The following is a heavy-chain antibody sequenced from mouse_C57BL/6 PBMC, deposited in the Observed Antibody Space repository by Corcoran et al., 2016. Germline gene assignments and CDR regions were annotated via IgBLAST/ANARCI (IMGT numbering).Heavy chain of an antibody. CDR1: GYTFTTYG. J-gene: IGHJ2*01. V-gene: IGHV9-3*01. CDR3: ARTAQPDY. CDR2: INTYSGVP. D-gene: IGHD3-2*02. Sequence: QIQLVQSGPELKKPGETVKISCKASGYTFTTYGMSWVKQAPGKGLKWMGWINTYSGVPTYADDFKGRFAFSLETSARTAYLQINNLKNEDTATYFCARTAQPDYWGQGTTLTVSS.